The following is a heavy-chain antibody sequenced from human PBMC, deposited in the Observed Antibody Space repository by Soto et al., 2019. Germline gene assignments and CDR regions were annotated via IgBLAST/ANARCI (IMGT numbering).Heavy chain of an antibody. J-gene: IGHJ4*02. Sequence: PSETLSLTCTVSGGSISSGDYYWGWIRQPPGKGLEWIGYIYYSGSTYYNPSLKSRVTISVDTSKNQFSLKLSSVTAADTAVYYCARESPRGWLQLDYWGQGTLVTVSS. V-gene: IGHV4-30-4*01. CDR2: IYYSGST. CDR1: GGSISSGDYY. D-gene: IGHD5-12*01. CDR3: ARESPRGWLQLDY.